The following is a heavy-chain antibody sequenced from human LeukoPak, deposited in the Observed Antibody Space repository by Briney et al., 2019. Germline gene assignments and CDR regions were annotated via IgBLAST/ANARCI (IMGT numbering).Heavy chain of an antibody. CDR3: AREVAGCTNGVCYQCSYWYFDL. V-gene: IGHV4-31*03. Sequence: SETLSLTCTVSGGSISSGGYYWSWIRQHPGKGLEWIGYIYYSGSTYYNPSLKSRVTISVDTSKNQFSLKLSSVTAADTAVYYCAREVAGCTNGVCYQCSYWYFDLWGRGTLVTVSS. CDR1: GGSISSGGYY. D-gene: IGHD2-8*01. J-gene: IGHJ2*01. CDR2: IYYSGST.